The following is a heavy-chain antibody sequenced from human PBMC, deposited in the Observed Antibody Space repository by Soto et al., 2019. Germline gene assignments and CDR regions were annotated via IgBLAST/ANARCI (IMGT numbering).Heavy chain of an antibody. Sequence: GESLKISCKGSGYSFTSYWISWVRQMPGKGLEWMGRIDPSDSYTNYSPSFQGHVTISADKSISTAYLQWSSLKASDTAMYYCARWATISSNWFDPWGQGTLVTVSS. CDR2: IDPSDSYT. J-gene: IGHJ5*02. CDR1: GYSFTSYW. V-gene: IGHV5-10-1*01. CDR3: ARWATISSNWFDP. D-gene: IGHD5-12*01.